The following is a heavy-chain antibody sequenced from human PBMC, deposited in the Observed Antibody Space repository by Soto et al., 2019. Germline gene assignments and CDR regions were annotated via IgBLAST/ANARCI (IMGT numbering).Heavy chain of an antibody. CDR2: ISSSSSYI. D-gene: IGHD2-2*01. J-gene: IGHJ5*02. V-gene: IGHV3-21*01. CDR1: GFTFSSYS. Sequence: PGGSLRLSCAASGFTFSSYSMNWVRQAPGKGLEWVSSISSSSSYIYYADSVKGRFTISRDNAKNSLYLQMNSLRAEDTAVYYCARDPVQAATSNAPPGFWFDPWGQGTLVTVSS. CDR3: ARDPVQAATSNAPPGFWFDP.